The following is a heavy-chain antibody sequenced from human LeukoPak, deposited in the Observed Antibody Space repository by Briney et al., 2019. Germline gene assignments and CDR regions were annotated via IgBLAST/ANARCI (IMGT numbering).Heavy chain of an antibody. Sequence: SVKVSCKASGGTFSSYAISWVRQAPGQGLEWMGRIIPIFGTANYAQKFQGRVTITTVESTSTAYMELSSLRSEDTAVYYCARGRTWIQPGYWFDPWGQGTLVTVSS. CDR2: IIPIFGTA. J-gene: IGHJ5*02. CDR3: ARGRTWIQPGYWFDP. CDR1: GGTFSSYA. D-gene: IGHD5-18*01. V-gene: IGHV1-69*05.